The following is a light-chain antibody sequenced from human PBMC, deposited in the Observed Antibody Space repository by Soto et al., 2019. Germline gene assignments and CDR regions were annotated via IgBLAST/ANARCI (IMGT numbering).Light chain of an antibody. J-gene: IGLJ1*01. CDR3: GAGDSSLSAFV. V-gene: IGLV1-51*01. CDR1: RSNIGDNH. Sequence: QSVLTQPPSVSAAPGQKVTISCSGGRSNIGDNHVSWYQHLPGTAPKLLIYDTTQRPSGIPNRFSFSKSGTSVTLGITGLQTGDEAEYYCGAGDSSLSAFVFGTGTKVTVL. CDR2: DTT.